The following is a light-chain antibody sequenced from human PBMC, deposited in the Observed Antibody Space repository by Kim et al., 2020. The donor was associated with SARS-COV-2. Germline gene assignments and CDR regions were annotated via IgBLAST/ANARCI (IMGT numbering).Light chain of an antibody. Sequence: QSALTQPPSASGSPEQSVTISCTGTSSDIGNYNYVSWYQHHPGKAPKVIIYEVRERPSGVPDRFFGSKSGNTASLTVSGLQADDEADYYCFSYAGNNNWVFGGGTQLTVL. V-gene: IGLV2-8*01. CDR1: SSDIGNYNY. CDR2: EVR. CDR3: FSYAGNNNWV. J-gene: IGLJ3*02.